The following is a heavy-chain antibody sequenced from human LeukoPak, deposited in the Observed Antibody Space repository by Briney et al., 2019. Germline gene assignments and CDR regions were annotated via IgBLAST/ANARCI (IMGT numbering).Heavy chain of an antibody. CDR1: GFTYSSYS. CDR3: ARDPGASAYFGILTGGGYFDY. Sequence: PGRSLRLSCAASGFTYSSYSMNWARHAPGKGLEWVSSISSSSSYIYYADSVKGRFTISRDNAKNTLYLQMNSLRAEDTAVYYCARDPGASAYFGILTGGGYFDYWGQGTLVTVSS. D-gene: IGHD3-9*01. CDR2: ISSSSSYI. V-gene: IGHV3-21*01. J-gene: IGHJ4*02.